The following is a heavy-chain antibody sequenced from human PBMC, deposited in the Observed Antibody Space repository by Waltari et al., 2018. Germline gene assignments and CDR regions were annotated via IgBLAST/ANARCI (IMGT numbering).Heavy chain of an antibody. CDR1: SGHNPNHY. CDR2: IYYIGRT. CDR3: AKGIYY. J-gene: IGHJ4*02. D-gene: IGHD3-10*01. V-gene: IGHV4-59*11. Sequence: QVQLQESGPGPVKPSATLSLTCTVHSGHNPNHYWSWIRQPPGKGLVWIGYIYYIGRTNYSPSLKSRVTMSLDTSKSQFFLKLSSVTAADTAIYYCAKGIYYWGPGALVTVSS.